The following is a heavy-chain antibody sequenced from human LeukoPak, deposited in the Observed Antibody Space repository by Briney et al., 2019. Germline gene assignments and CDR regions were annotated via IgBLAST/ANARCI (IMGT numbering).Heavy chain of an antibody. CDR3: AKGRGSSSRMIFDF. Sequence: GGSLRLSCAASGFTFSGDAMSWGCQAPGKGLEWVSGISGSGGSTYYADSVKGRFTISRDNSKNTLYLQVNSLRAEDTAVYYCAKGRGSSSRMIFDFWGQGTLVTVSS. D-gene: IGHD6-13*01. CDR2: ISGSGGST. CDR1: GFTFSGDA. V-gene: IGHV3-23*01. J-gene: IGHJ4*02.